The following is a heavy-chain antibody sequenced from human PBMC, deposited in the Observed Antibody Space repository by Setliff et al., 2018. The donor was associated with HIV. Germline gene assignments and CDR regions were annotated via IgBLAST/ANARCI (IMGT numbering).Heavy chain of an antibody. CDR2: ITPSGAT. CDR3: ARGGTSSNWFDP. J-gene: IGHJ5*02. V-gene: IGHV4-34*01. D-gene: IGHD2-2*01. CDR1: GGSVSGHY. Sequence: SETLSLTCAVYGGSVSGHYWGWFRQPPGKGLEWIGEITPSGATYYSPSLKGRVTISVDTSKNQFSLKLTSLTAADTAVYYCARGGTSSNWFDPWGQGTLVTVSS.